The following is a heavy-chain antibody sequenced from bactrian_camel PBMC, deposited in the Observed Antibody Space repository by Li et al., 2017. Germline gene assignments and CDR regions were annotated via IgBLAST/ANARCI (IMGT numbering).Heavy chain of an antibody. D-gene: IGHD2*01. CDR2: INGNSKNK. J-gene: IGHJ4*01. Sequence: HVQLVESGGGSAQPGGSLTLSCTGFGFLFNSAFMSWLRQAPGKEEEWVSSINGNSKNKVYADSVKGRFTISRDNRKNTMYLQMGNLKSEDTALYYCATGFGSYSLSTPRGQGTQVTVS. CDR1: GFLFNSAF. V-gene: IGHV3-2*01. CDR3: ATGFGSYSLSTP.